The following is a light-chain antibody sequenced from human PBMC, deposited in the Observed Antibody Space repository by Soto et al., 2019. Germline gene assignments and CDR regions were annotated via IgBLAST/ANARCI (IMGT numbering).Light chain of an antibody. CDR3: QQYYSYPPLT. CDR2: AAS. V-gene: IGKV1-8*01. CDR1: QGISSY. J-gene: IGKJ4*01. Sequence: AIRMTQSPSSFSASTGDRVTITCRASQGISSYLAWYQQKPGKAPKLLIYAASTLQSGVPSRFSGSGSGTDFTLTTSCLQSEDFATYYGQQYYSYPPLTFGGRTKVEIK.